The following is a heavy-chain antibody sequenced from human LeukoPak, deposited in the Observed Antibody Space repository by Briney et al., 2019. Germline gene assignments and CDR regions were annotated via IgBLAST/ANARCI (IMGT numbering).Heavy chain of an antibody. J-gene: IGHJ4*02. CDR3: ARLDGYDILTGYQAFDY. D-gene: IGHD3-9*01. Sequence: SETLSLTCTVSGYSISSRYYWGWIRQPPGEGLEWIGTIYHSGSAYYNPSLKSRVTISVDTSKNQFSLKLSSVTAADTAVYYCARLDGYDILTGYQAFDYWGQGTLVTVSS. V-gene: IGHV4-38-2*02. CDR2: IYHSGSA. CDR1: GYSISSRYY.